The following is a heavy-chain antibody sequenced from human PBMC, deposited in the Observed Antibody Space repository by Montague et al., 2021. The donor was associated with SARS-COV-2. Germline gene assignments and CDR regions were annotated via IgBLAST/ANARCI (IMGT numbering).Heavy chain of an antibody. J-gene: IGHJ4*02. CDR2: FSLIGRT. D-gene: IGHD2-15*01. Sequence: SETLSLTCLVSSHSILSGNSWTWLSMTPGNCLDWVGAFSLIGRTKYKPSLKSRVSMSVDKSWNQFSLRLTSVTAADTAIYYCARKGGGLSDLAYWGQGTLVTVTS. CDR1: SHSILSGNS. CDR3: ARKGGGLSDLAY. V-gene: IGHV4-4*02.